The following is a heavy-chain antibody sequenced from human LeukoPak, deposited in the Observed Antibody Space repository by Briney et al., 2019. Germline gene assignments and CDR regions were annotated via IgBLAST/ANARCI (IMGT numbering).Heavy chain of an antibody. CDR2: IYYSGST. CDR1: GGSISSYY. J-gene: IGHJ4*02. CDR3: ATWRVVPAAAFDY. V-gene: IGHV4-59*12. D-gene: IGHD2-2*01. Sequence: SETLSLTCTVSGGSISSYYWSWIRQPPGKGLEWIGYIYYSGSTNYNPSLKSRVTISVDTSKNQFSLKLSSVTAADTAVYYCATWRVVPAAAFDYWGQGTLVTVSS.